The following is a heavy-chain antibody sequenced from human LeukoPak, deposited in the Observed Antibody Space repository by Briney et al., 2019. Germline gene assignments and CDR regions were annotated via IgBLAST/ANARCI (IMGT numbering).Heavy chain of an antibody. J-gene: IGHJ3*02. CDR2: ISAYHGNT. V-gene: IGHV1-18*01. CDR1: GYTFTSYG. CDR3: ARDNYYDSSGYYFGAFDI. D-gene: IGHD3-22*01. Sequence: ASVKVSCKASGYTFTSYGISWVRQAPGQRLEWMGWISAYHGNTNYAQKLQGRVTMTTDTSTSTAYMELRSLRSDDTAVYYCARDNYYDSSGYYFGAFDIWGQGTMVTVSS.